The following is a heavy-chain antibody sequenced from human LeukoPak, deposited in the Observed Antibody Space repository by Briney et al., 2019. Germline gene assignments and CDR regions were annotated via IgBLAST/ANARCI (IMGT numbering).Heavy chain of an antibody. Sequence: GGSLRLSCAASGFTFSSYDMQWVRQAPGKGLEYVSAISGNGGTTYYANSVKGRFTISRDNSKNTLYLQMGSLRAEDMAVYYCARDGARYSGSYYNDYWGQGTQVTVSS. CDR2: ISGNGGTT. V-gene: IGHV3-64*01. CDR1: GFTFSSYD. CDR3: ARDGARYSGSYYNDY. J-gene: IGHJ4*02. D-gene: IGHD1-26*01.